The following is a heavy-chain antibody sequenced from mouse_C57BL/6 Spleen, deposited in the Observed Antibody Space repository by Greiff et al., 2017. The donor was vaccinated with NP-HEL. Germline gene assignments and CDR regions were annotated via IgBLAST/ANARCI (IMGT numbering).Heavy chain of an antibody. CDR2: IDPSDSYT. D-gene: IGHD1-1*01. Sequence: QVQLQQPGAELVRPGTSVKLSCKASGYTFTSYWMHWVKQRPGQGLEWIGVIDPSDSYTNYNQKFKGKATLTVDTSSSTAYMQLSSLTSEDAAVYYCARGSSFPYAMDYWGQGTSVTVSS. CDR3: ARGSSFPYAMDY. V-gene: IGHV1-59*01. CDR1: GYTFTSYW. J-gene: IGHJ4*01.